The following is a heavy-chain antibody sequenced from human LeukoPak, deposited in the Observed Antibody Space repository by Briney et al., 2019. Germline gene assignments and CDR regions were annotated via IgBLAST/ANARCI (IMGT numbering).Heavy chain of an antibody. CDR3: AKVAPRQEYYDSSGYIFDY. V-gene: IGHV3-15*01. Sequence: GGSLRLSCAASGFTFSNARMNWVRQAPGKGLEWVGRIKSKTAGGTTDYAAPVKGRFTISRDDSKNTLYLQMNSLRAEDTAVYYCAKVAPRQEYYDSSGYIFDYWGQGTLVTVSS. D-gene: IGHD3-22*01. J-gene: IGHJ4*02. CDR1: GFTFSNAR. CDR2: IKSKTAGGTT.